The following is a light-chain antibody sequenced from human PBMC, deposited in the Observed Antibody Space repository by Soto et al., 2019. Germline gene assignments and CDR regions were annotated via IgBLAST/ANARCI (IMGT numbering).Light chain of an antibody. CDR2: GNN. Sequence: QAVVTQPPSVSGAPGQRVTISCTGSSSNIGARYDVHWYQQLPGTAPKLLIYGNNNRPSGVADRFSGSKSGTSASLAITGLQAEDEADYFCQSFDSRLSGVVFGGGTKVTVL. V-gene: IGLV1-40*01. CDR1: SSNIGARYD. CDR3: QSFDSRLSGVV. J-gene: IGLJ2*01.